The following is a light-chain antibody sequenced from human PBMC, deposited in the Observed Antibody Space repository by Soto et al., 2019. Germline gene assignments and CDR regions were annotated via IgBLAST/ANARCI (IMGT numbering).Light chain of an antibody. V-gene: IGKV3-11*01. J-gene: IGKJ2*01. CDR3: QQRSNWPPYT. CDR2: DAS. CDR1: QSVSSY. Sequence: EIVLTQSPSTLSLSPGERATLSCRASQSVSSYLTWYQQKPGQAPRLLIYDASNRATGIPARFSGSGSGTDFTLTISSLDPEDFAVYYCQQRSNWPPYTFGQGTKVEIK.